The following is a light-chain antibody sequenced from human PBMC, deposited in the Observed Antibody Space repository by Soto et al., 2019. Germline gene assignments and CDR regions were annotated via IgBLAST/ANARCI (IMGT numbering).Light chain of an antibody. CDR3: RQGHNWPLT. Sequence: EIVMTQSPATLSVSPGESATLSCRASQSISSELAWYQQKPGQPPRLLIYGASTSATGVPARFTGSGSGSDFTLTISGLQSEDFAVYYCRQGHNWPLTFGQGTRLEI. V-gene: IGKV3-15*01. CDR1: QSISSE. J-gene: IGKJ2*01. CDR2: GAS.